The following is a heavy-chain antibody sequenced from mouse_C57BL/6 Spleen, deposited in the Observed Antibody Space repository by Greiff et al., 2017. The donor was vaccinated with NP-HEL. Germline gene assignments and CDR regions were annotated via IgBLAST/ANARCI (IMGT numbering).Heavy chain of an antibody. J-gene: IGHJ1*03. CDR1: GFTFSSYG. CDR2: ISSGGSYT. CDR3: ARSPYDYDVYWYFDV. D-gene: IGHD2-4*01. V-gene: IGHV5-6*01. Sequence: EVHLVESGGDLVKPGGSLKLSCAASGFTFSSYGMSWVRQTPDKRLEWVATISSGGSYTYYPDSVKGRFTISRDNAKNTLYLQMSSLKSEDTAMYYCARSPYDYDVYWYFDVWGTGTTVTVSS.